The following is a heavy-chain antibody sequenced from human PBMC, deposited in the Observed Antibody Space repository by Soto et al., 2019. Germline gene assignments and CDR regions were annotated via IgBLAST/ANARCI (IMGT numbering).Heavy chain of an antibody. D-gene: IGHD4-17*01. CDR1: GFTFSSYS. CDR2: ISSSSSTI. Sequence: GGSLRLSCAASGFTFSSYSMNWVRQAPGKGLEWVSYISSSSSTIYYADSVKGRFTISRDNAKNSLYLQMNSLRDEDTAVYYCRCDYGDYWGHYFDYWGQGTLVTVSS. CDR3: RCDYGDYWGHYFDY. V-gene: IGHV3-48*02. J-gene: IGHJ4*02.